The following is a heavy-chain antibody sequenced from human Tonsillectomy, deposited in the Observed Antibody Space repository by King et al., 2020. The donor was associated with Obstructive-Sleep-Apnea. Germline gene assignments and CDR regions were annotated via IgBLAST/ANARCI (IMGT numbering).Heavy chain of an antibody. D-gene: IGHD3-22*01. CDR1: GFTFSSYS. Sequence: VQLVESGGGLVQPGGSLRLSCAASGFTFSSYSMNWVRQAPGKGLEWVSYISSSSSTIYYADSVKGRFTISIDNAKNSLYLQMNSLRAEDTAVYYCARGNSSGYYQPKPFDYWGQGTLVTVSS. J-gene: IGHJ4*02. CDR2: ISSSSSTI. CDR3: ARGNSSGYYQPKPFDY. V-gene: IGHV3-48*04.